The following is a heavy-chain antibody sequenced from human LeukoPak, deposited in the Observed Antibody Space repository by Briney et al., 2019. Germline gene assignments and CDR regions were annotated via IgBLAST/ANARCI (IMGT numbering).Heavy chain of an antibody. CDR3: ARVRWANYDFWSGYLDY. CDR1: GYTFTSYY. Sequence: ASVKVSCKASGYTFTSYYMHWVRRAPGQGLEWMGIINPSGGSTSYAQKFQGRVTMTRDTSTSTVYMELSSLRSEDTAVYYCARVRWANYDFWSGYLDYWGQGTLVTVSS. V-gene: IGHV1-46*01. J-gene: IGHJ4*02. CDR2: INPSGGST. D-gene: IGHD3-3*01.